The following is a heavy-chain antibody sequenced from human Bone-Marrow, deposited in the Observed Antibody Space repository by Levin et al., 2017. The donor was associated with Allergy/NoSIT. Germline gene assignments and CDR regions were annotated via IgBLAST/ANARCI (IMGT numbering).Heavy chain of an antibody. J-gene: IGHJ4*02. V-gene: IGHV3-23*01. CDR1: GFTFTSYA. Sequence: PGGSLRLSCAASGFTFTSYAMSWVRQAPGKGLEWVSVIRGSGGSTYYADSVKGRFTISRDTSKNTVYLQMNSLRVEDTAVYYCAGRSFGVVMSGYWGQGTLVTVSS. D-gene: IGHD3-3*01. CDR3: AGRSFGVVMSGY. CDR2: IRGSGGST.